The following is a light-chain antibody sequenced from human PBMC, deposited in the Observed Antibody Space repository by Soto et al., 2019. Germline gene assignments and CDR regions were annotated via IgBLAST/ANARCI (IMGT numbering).Light chain of an antibody. V-gene: IGLV2-14*01. CDR2: DVS. CDR1: SSDVGGYNY. J-gene: IGLJ3*02. CDR3: SSYTVSSSVV. Sequence: QSVLTQPASVSGSPGQSITISCTGTSSDVGGYNYVSWYQQHPGKAPKLMIYDVSNRPFGVSNRFSGSKSGNTASLTISGLQVEDEADYYCSSYTVSSSVVFGGGTKLTVL.